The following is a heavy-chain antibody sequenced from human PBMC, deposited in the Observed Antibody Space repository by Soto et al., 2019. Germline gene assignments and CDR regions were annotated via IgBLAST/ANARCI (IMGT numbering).Heavy chain of an antibody. CDR3: AKISKTGYDSSGYQDY. Sequence: VAVISYDGSNKYYADSVKGRFTISRDNSKNTLYLQMNSLRAEDTAVYYCAKISKTGYDSSGYQDYWGQGTLVTVSS. D-gene: IGHD3-22*01. V-gene: IGHV3-30*18. CDR2: ISYDGSNK. J-gene: IGHJ4*02.